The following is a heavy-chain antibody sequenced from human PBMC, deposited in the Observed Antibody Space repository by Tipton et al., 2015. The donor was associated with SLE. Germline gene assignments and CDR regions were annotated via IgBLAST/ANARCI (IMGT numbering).Heavy chain of an antibody. CDR2: IYTSGHT. Sequence: TLSLTCTVSGGSISSGSYYWSWIRQPAGKGLEWIGRIYTSGHTNYNPSLKSRLTISIDTSKSQFSLKLSSVTAADTAVYYCARGHSSSSVWFDPWGQGTLVTVSS. CDR3: ARGHSSSSVWFDP. CDR1: GGSISSGSYY. V-gene: IGHV4-61*02. J-gene: IGHJ5*02. D-gene: IGHD6-6*01.